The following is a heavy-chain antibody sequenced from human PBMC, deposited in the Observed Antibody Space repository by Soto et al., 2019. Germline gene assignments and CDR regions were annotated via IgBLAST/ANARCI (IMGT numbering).Heavy chain of an antibody. D-gene: IGHD5-12*01. J-gene: IGHJ2*01. Sequence: QVQLVQSGAEVKKPGSSVKVSCKASGGTFSNYPISWVRQAPGQGLEWMGGIIPIFGTVNYAQNFQGRVTITADESTSTADMELSSLRSQDTAVYYCARGNHRWLPLWYFDLWGRGTLVTVSS. CDR1: GGTFSNYP. CDR3: ARGNHRWLPLWYFDL. V-gene: IGHV1-69*12. CDR2: IIPIFGTV.